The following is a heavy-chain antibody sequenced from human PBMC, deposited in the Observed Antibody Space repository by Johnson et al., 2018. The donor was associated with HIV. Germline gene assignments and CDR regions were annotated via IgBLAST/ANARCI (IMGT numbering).Heavy chain of an antibody. J-gene: IGHJ3*02. CDR3: VRVGKCCVDDCNSGVDAFDI. V-gene: IGHV3-66*01. CDR1: GFTISSNY. CDR2: IYSGGST. Sequence: EVQLMESGGGVVQPGRSLRLSCAASGFTISSNYMSWVRQAPGKGLEWVSVIYSGGSTYYADSVKGRFTISRDKAKNSLYLQMNSLRVEDTALYYCVRVGKCCVDDCNSGVDAFDIWGQGTMVTVSP. D-gene: IGHD2-21*02.